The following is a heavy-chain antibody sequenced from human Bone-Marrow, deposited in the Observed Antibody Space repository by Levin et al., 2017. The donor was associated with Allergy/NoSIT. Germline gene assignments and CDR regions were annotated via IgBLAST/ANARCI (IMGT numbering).Heavy chain of an antibody. D-gene: IGHD5-24*01. V-gene: IGHV4-30-4*01. CDR2: IYYSGST. CDR3: AKVEMATNYWYFDL. J-gene: IGHJ2*01. Sequence: PSETLSLTCTVSGGSISSGDYYWSWIRQPPGKGLEWIGYIYYSGSTYYNPSLKSRVTISVDTSKNQFSLKLSSVTAADTAVDYCAKVEMATNYWYFDLWGRGTLVTVSS. CDR1: GGSISSGDYY.